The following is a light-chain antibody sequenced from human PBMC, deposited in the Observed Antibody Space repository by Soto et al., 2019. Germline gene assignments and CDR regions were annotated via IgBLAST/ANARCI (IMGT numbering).Light chain of an antibody. CDR1: SSDIGDSNY. CDR2: DVT. J-gene: IGLJ1*01. Sequence: QSVLTQSASVSGSPGQSITISCTGTSSDIGDSNYVSWHQQHPGKAPKLMIYDVTSRPSGVSNRFSGSKSGNTASLTISGLQAEDEADYYCSSYATTSALYVFGTGTKVTVL. V-gene: IGLV2-14*03. CDR3: SSYATTSALYV.